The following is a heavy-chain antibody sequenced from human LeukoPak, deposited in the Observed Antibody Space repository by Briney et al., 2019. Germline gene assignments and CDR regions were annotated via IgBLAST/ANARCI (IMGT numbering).Heavy chain of an antibody. CDR1: GFTFSTYA. Sequence: PGGSLRLSCAASGFTFSTYAMSWVRQAPGKGLEWVSVISGSGGSTYYADSVKGRFTISRDNSKNTLYRQMNTLTACEPSTYYCAKVDGQQPSHPFDYWGQGTLVTVSS. J-gene: IGHJ4*02. D-gene: IGHD6-13*01. V-gene: IGHV3-23*01. CDR2: ISGSGGST. CDR3: AKVDGQQPSHPFDY.